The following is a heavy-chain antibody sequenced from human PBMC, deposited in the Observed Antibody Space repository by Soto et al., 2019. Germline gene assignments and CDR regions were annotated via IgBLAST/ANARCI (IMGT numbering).Heavy chain of an antibody. V-gene: IGHV4-30-4*01. Sequence: PSETLSLTCTVSGGSISSGDYFLSWIRQPPGKGLVWIGYIYSTGSTYYNPSLKSRVTISVDTSKNQFSLKLNSVTAADTAVYYCARRMPIDSYPFDYWGQGSLVTVSS. CDR2: IYSTGST. CDR3: ARRMPIDSYPFDY. J-gene: IGHJ4*02. D-gene: IGHD2-2*01. CDR1: GGSISSGDYF.